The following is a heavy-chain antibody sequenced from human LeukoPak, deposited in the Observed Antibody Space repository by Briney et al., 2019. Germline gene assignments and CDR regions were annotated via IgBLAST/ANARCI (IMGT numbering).Heavy chain of an antibody. CDR3: AGRPRDSRYFGVFDY. CDR2: IKQDGSEK. V-gene: IGHV3-7*01. CDR1: GFAFNTFW. D-gene: IGHD3-22*01. J-gene: IGHJ4*02. Sequence: GGSLRLSCAASGFAFNTFWMSWVRQAPGKGLEWVANIKQDGSEKYYVDSVKGRFTISRDNAKNSLYLQMNSLRAEDTAIYYCAGRPRDSRYFGVFDYWGQGTLVTVSS.